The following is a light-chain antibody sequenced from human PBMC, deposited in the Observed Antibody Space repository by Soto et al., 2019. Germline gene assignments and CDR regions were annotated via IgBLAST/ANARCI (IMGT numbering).Light chain of an antibody. CDR1: QSVSGN. Sequence: IVMTQSPATVSASPGERVTLSCRASQSVSGNVAWYHQKPGQPPRLLVYGASTTATDIRARFFGSGSETDFTLTITRLQSEDFCTYYCQQFNAWPRTFGQGTKVEIK. V-gene: IGKV3-15*01. CDR3: QQFNAWPRT. J-gene: IGKJ1*01. CDR2: GAS.